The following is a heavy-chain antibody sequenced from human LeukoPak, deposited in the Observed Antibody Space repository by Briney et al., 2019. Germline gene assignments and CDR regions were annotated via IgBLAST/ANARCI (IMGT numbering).Heavy chain of an antibody. J-gene: IGHJ4*02. V-gene: IGHV3-23*01. CDR2: ITGSGDGT. CDR1: GFTFSSYV. CDR3: AKGGHITMVFHYFDY. Sequence: QAGGSLRLSCAASGFTFSSYVMRWVRLAPGKGLEWVSTITGSGDGTYYADSVKGRFTISRDNSKNILYLQMNSLRAEDTALYYCAKGGHITMVFHYFDYWGQGTLVTVSS. D-gene: IGHD3-10*01.